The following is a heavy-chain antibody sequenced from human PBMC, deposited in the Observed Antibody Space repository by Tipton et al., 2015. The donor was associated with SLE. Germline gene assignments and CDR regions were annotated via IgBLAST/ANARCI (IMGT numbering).Heavy chain of an antibody. CDR2: ISTFNFKT. CDR1: GYTFTSYG. Sequence: QVQLVQSGPEVKKPGASVKVSCKASGYTFTSYGITWVRQAPGQGLEWMGWISTFNFKTYYAQDFQGRVSVTADTSTDTAYMELRSLRSDDTAVYFCVRGGSGSYFGYFDNWGRGTLVTVSS. J-gene: IGHJ4*02. CDR3: VRGGSGSYFGYFDN. V-gene: IGHV1-18*01. D-gene: IGHD3-10*01.